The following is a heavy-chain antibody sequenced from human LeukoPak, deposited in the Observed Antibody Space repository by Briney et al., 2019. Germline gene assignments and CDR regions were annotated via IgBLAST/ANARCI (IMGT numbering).Heavy chain of an antibody. CDR1: GFTFSSYA. J-gene: IGHJ6*02. V-gene: IGHV3-23*01. CDR2: ISGSGGST. Sequence: SGGSLRLSCAASGFTFSSYAMSWVRQAPGKGLEWVSAISGSGGSTYYADSVKGRFTISRDNSKNTLYLQMNSLRAEDTAVYYCAKGGDIVVVPAAVPLYYYYGMDVWGQGTTVTVSS. CDR3: AKGGDIVVVPAAVPLYYYYGMDV. D-gene: IGHD2-2*01.